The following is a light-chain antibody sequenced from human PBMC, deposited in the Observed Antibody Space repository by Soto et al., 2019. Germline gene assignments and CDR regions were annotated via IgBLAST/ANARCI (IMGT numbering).Light chain of an antibody. CDR3: CSYAGSRHYV. CDR1: SSDVGSYNL. Sequence: QSALTQPASVSGSPGQSITISCTGTSSDVGSYNLVSWYQQHPGKAPKFMIYEGTKRPSGVSNRFSGSKSGNTASLTIPGLQAEDEADYYCCSYAGSRHYVFGTGTKLTV. V-gene: IGLV2-23*01. CDR2: EGT. J-gene: IGLJ1*01.